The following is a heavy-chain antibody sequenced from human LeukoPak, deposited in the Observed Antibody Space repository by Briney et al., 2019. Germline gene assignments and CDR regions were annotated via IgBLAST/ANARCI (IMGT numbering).Heavy chain of an antibody. CDR3: AGKEQGTMFDY. J-gene: IGHJ4*02. CDR2: IAYSGST. CDR1: DDSTTRSNSY. Sequence: SQTPSLTCTVSDDSTTRSNSYLGWIRQPPGERLDWIVTIAYSGSTYYSPSIKTRVTLSVDTSKSHLSLELGSVTAADTAVYFCAGKEQGTMFDYWGQGSLVTVSS. V-gene: IGHV4-39*05. D-gene: IGHD1-1*01.